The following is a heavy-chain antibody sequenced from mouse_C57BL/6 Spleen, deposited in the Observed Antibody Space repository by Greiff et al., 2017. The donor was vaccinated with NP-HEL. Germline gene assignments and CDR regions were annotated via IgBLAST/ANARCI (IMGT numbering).Heavy chain of an antibody. D-gene: IGHD1-1*01. CDR2: IDPSDSYT. CDR1: GYTFTSYW. CDR3: ARSDYGSSYFTWFAY. J-gene: IGHJ3*01. V-gene: IGHV1-69*01. Sequence: QVQLQQPGAELVMPGASVKLSCKASGYTFTSYWMHWVKQRPGQGLEWIGEIDPSDSYTNYNQKFKGKSTLTVDKSSSTAYMQLSSLTSEDSAVYYCARSDYGSSYFTWFAYWGQGTLVTVSA.